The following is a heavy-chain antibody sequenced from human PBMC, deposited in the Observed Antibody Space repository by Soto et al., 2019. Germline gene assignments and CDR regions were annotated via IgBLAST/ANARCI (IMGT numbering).Heavy chain of an antibody. CDR2: ISYSGIT. Sequence: LEVLSVTGSVSCGSSVGYGGSWVLQIPVGGLEWIAYISYSGITNYNPCLKSRLTISLVASKEQCSMSLSSVTAADTAVYYCARDGEYDSGGYHSTFDYWGRGILVTVPS. D-gene: IGHD3-22*01. V-gene: IGHV4-59*01. CDR1: CGSSVGYG. J-gene: IGHJ4*02. CDR3: ARDGEYDSGGYHSTFDY.